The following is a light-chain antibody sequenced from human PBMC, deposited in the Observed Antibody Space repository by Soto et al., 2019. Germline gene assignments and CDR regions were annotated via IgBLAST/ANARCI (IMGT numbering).Light chain of an antibody. CDR2: DVS. J-gene: IGLJ1*01. V-gene: IGLV2-14*01. Sequence: QSVLTQPASVSGSPGQSITISCTGTSSDVGGYNYVSWYQQHPGKAPKLMIYDVSNRPSGVSTRFSGSMSGNTASLTISGLYAADGGDYFCSSFMRSMTNVFGTGTKVTDL. CDR1: SSDVGGYNY. CDR3: SSFMRSMTNV.